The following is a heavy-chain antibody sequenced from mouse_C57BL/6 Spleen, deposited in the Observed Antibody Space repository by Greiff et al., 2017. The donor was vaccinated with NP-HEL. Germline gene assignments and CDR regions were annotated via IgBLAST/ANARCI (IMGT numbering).Heavy chain of an antibody. CDR1: GYTFTSYW. J-gene: IGHJ2*01. CDR3: IITTVVAYYFDY. CDR2: IDPSDSET. D-gene: IGHD1-1*01. Sequence: QVQLQQPGAELVRPGSSVKLSCKASGYTFTSYWMHWVKQRPIQGLEWIGNIDPSDSETHYNQKFKDKATLTVDKSSSTAYMQLSSLTSEDSAVYYCIITTVVAYYFDYWGQGTTLTVSS. V-gene: IGHV1-52*01.